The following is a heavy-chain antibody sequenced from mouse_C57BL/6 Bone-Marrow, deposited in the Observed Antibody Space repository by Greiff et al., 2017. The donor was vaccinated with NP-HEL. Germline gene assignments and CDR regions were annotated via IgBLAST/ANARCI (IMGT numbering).Heavy chain of an antibody. Sequence: EVQLQQSGPELVKPGASVKISCKASGYTFTDYYMNWVKQSHGKSLEWIGDINPNNGGTSYNQKFKGKATLTVDKSSSTAYMELRSLTSEDSAVYYCARKDFITTVVPFAYWGQGTLVTVSA. D-gene: IGHD1-1*01. CDR3: ARKDFITTVVPFAY. CDR2: INPNNGGT. J-gene: IGHJ3*01. CDR1: GYTFTDYY. V-gene: IGHV1-26*01.